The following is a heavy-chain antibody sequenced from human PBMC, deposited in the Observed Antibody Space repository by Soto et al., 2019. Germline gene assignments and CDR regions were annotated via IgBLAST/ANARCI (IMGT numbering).Heavy chain of an antibody. CDR1: GFTFSSYA. V-gene: IGHV3-23*01. J-gene: IGHJ6*04. D-gene: IGHD2-2*01. CDR2: ISGSGGST. CDR3: APSPIVVVPAAYLMDV. Sequence: GGSLRLSCAASGFTFSSYAMSWVRQAPGKGLEWVSAISGSGGSTYYADSVKGRFTISRDNSKNTLYLQMNSLRAEDTAVYYCAPSPIVVVPAAYLMDVWGKGTTVTVSS.